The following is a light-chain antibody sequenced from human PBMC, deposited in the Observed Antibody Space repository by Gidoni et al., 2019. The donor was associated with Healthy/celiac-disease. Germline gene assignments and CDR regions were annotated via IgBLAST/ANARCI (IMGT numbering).Light chain of an antibody. CDR2: DAS. V-gene: IGKV3-11*01. CDR3: QQRSNWPPLP. J-gene: IGKJ4*01. CDR1: QSVSSY. Sequence: EMVLTQSPATLSLSPGERATLSCRASQSVSSYLAWYQQKPGQAPRILIYDASTRATGIPARFSGSGSGTAFTLTISSLEPEDFAVYYCQQRSNWPPLPFGGGTKVE.